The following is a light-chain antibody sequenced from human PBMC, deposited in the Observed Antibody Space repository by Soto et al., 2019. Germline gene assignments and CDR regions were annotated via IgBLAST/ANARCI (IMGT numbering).Light chain of an antibody. CDR1: SSNIGSNY. CDR3: AAWDDSLSGLV. J-gene: IGLJ2*01. CDR2: SNN. Sequence: QSVLTQSPSASGTPGQRVTISCSGSSSNIGSNYVYWYQQLPGTAPKLLIYSNNQRPSGVPDRFSGSKSGTSASLAISGLRSEDEADYYCAAWDDSLSGLVFGGGTKVTVL. V-gene: IGLV1-47*02.